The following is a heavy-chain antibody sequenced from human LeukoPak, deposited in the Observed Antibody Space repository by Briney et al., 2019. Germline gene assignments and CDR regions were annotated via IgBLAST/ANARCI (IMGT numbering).Heavy chain of an antibody. V-gene: IGHV3-7*05. CDR3: VRDVASTVTWD. D-gene: IGHD4-17*01. CDR1: GFTFSHYW. Sequence: PGGSLRLSCAASGFTFSHYWMSWVRQAPGKGLEWVANIKEDGNPKYYVDSVKGRFTVSRDNAKNSLYLQMNSLRADDTAVYYRVRDVASTVTWDWGQGTLVTVSS. J-gene: IGHJ4*02. CDR2: IKEDGNPK.